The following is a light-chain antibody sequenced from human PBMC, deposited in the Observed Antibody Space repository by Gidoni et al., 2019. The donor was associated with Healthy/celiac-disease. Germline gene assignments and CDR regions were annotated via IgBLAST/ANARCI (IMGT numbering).Light chain of an antibody. CDR2: DAS. J-gene: IGKJ3*01. V-gene: IGKV3-11*01. CDR3: QQRSNWPQFT. CDR1: QSVSSY. Sequence: EIVLTQSPATLSLSPGERATLSCRASQSVSSYLAWYQQKPGQAPRLLIYDASNRATGIPAMFSGSGSGTDFTLTISSLEPEDFAVYYCQQRSNWPQFTFXSXTKVDIK.